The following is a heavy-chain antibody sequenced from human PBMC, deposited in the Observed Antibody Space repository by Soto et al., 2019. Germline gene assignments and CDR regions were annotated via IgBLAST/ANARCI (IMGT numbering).Heavy chain of an antibody. V-gene: IGHV1-18*01. CDR1: GYTFTSYD. CDR2: ISAYNGNT. J-gene: IGHJ6*02. Sequence: ASVKVSCKASGYTFTSYDINWVRQATGQGLEWMGWISAYNGNTNYAQKLQGRVTMTTDTSTSTAYMELRSLRSDDTAVYYCARGPTQATTGGMDVWGQGTTVTVSS. D-gene: IGHD1-1*01. CDR3: ARGPTQATTGGMDV.